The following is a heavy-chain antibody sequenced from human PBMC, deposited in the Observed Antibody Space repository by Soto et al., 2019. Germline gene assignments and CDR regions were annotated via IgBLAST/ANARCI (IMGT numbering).Heavy chain of an antibody. J-gene: IGHJ4*02. CDR3: AREADFASSGYVLDY. CDR2: VTSSPSSM. V-gene: IGHV3-21*01. CDR1: GFTFSGFS. Sequence: LRLSCAASGFTFSGFSMNWVRQAPGKGLEWVSSVTSSPSSMFYADSVKGRFTIFRDDAKDSLFLQMNSLRADDTAVYYCAREADFASSGYVLDYWGLGTLVTVSS. D-gene: IGHD3-22*01.